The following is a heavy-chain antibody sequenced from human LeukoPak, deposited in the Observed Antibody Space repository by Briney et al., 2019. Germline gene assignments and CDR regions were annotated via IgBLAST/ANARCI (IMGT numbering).Heavy chain of an antibody. CDR1: GLTVSSSY. CDR3: VSGLHNNTWQPGDY. J-gene: IGHJ4*02. CDR2: ISYDGTNK. D-gene: IGHD1-1*01. V-gene: IGHV3-30-3*01. Sequence: PGGSLRLSCAASGLTVSSSYMSWVRQAPGKGLEWLAVISYDGTNKFYADSVKGRFTSSRDNSKNKLYLQMSSLRSEDTAFYFCVSGLHNNTWQPGDYWGQGTLVTVSS.